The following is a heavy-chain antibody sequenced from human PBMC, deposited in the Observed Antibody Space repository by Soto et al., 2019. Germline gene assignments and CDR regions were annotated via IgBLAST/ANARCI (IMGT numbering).Heavy chain of an antibody. CDR3: VHTVMVHTITGGHYFGY. D-gene: IGHD2-8*01. J-gene: IGHJ4*02. V-gene: IGHV2-5*01. CDR2: IYWNEDK. CDR1: AFSLSTNGVG. Sequence: SGPPLVNATQTLTLTFTFSAFSLSTNGVGVGWIRQPPVKPLEWLAVIYWNEDKRYSRSLKSRLSITKDTSKNQVVLTMTTMDPVDTATYYCVHTVMVHTITGGHYFGYWGPGILVTVSS.